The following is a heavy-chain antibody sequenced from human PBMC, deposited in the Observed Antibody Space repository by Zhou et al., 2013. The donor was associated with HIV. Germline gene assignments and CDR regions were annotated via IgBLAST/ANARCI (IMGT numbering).Heavy chain of an antibody. D-gene: IGHD2-2*01. J-gene: IGHJ4*02. CDR3: AWGFGLRYQLPFDY. V-gene: IGHV1-69*04. CDR2: IIPILGIA. Sequence: QVQLVQSGAEVKKPGSSVKVSCKASGGTFSSYAISWVRQAPGQGLEWMGRIIPILGIANYAQKFQGRVTITADESTSTAYMELSSLRSEDTAVYYCAWGFGLRYQLPFDYWGQGTLVTVSS. CDR1: GGTFSSYA.